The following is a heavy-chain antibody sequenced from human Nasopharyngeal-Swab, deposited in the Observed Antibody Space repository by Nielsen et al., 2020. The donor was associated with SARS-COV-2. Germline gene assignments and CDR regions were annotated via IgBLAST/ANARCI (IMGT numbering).Heavy chain of an antibody. CDR3: VKGTTAPDI. V-gene: IGHV3-23*01. J-gene: IGHJ4*02. CDR2: ISRSGGSV. Sequence: GGSLRLSCVASGVIFSKYWMHWVRQAPGKGLEWVSGISRSGGSVDYAGAVKGRFTTSRDNSKNTVFLQMDSLRVEDTAVYYCVKGTTAPDIWGQGTLVTVSS. D-gene: IGHD1-7*01. CDR1: GVIFSKYW.